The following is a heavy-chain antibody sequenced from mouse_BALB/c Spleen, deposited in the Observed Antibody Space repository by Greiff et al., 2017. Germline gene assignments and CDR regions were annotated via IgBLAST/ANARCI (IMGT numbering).Heavy chain of an antibody. D-gene: IGHD1-1*01. CDR2: ISSGGSYT. Sequence: EVQGVESGGDLVKPGGSLKLSCAASGFTFSSYGMSWVRQTPDKRLEWVATISSGGSYTYYPDSVKGRFTISRDNAKNTLYLQMSSLKSEDTAMYYCARTITTVVAPSMNYWGQGTSVTVSS. CDR3: ARTITTVVAPSMNY. V-gene: IGHV5-6*01. CDR1: GFTFSSYG. J-gene: IGHJ4*01.